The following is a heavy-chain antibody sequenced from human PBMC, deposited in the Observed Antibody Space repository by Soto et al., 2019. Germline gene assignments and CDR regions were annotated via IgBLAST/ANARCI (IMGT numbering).Heavy chain of an antibody. V-gene: IGHV4-59*08. J-gene: IGHJ6*02. CDR2: VYNTGGT. CDR3: VRPGIGPLHGLVDV. D-gene: IGHD3-10*01. Sequence: QVQLQQSGPGLVKPSETLSLTCTVSSGPTSSHNWGWIRQPPGRGLEWIGYVYNTGGTSYNPTLRRRVTLSADTSTKNISLTLSSVTAADTAVYYCVRPGIGPLHGLVDVWGQGTTVSVSS. CDR1: SGPTSSHN.